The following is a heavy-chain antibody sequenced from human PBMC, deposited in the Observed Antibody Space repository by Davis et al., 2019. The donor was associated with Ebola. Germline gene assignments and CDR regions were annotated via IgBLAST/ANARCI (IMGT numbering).Heavy chain of an antibody. Sequence: GESLKISCAASGFTFSDYYMSWIRQAPGKGLEWVSYINTGGGSFFYGDSVKGRFTISRDYAKNSLYLQMNSLRAEDTAVYYCAIANRGPVADTGDYWGQGTLVTVSS. CDR2: INTGGGSF. V-gene: IGHV3-11*01. CDR1: GFTFSDYY. D-gene: IGHD6-19*01. J-gene: IGHJ4*02. CDR3: AIANRGPVADTGDY.